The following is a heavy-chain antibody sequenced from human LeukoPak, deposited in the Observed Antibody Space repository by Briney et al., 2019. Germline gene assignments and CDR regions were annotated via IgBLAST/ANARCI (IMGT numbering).Heavy chain of an antibody. D-gene: IGHD6-13*01. CDR2: ISSSSSYI. CDR3: ARDLITPGIAAAGTDFDY. V-gene: IGHV3-21*01. Sequence: GGSLRLSCAASGFTVSGNYMSWVRQAPGKGLEWVSSISSSSSYIYYADSVKGRFTISRDNAKNSLYLQMNSLRAEDTAVYYCARDLITPGIAAAGTDFDYWGQGTLVTVSS. CDR1: GFTVSGNY. J-gene: IGHJ4*02.